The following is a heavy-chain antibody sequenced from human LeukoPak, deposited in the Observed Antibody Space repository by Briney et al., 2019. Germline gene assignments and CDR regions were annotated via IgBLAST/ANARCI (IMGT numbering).Heavy chain of an antibody. V-gene: IGHV1-46*01. D-gene: IGHD2-2*01. J-gene: IGHJ4*02. Sequence: ASVKVSCKASGATFTTYYIHWVRQAPGQGLEWMGIINPSGDSTSYAQKFQGRVTMTRDTSTSTVYMELSSLRSEDTAVYYCAIAALRYCSSSSCYKGFLDYWGQGTLVTVSS. CDR3: AIAALRYCSSSSCYKGFLDY. CDR1: GATFTTYY. CDR2: INPSGDST.